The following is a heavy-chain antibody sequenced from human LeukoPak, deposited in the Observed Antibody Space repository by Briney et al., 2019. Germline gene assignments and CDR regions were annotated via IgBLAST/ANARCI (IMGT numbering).Heavy chain of an antibody. V-gene: IGHV4-61*01. Sequence: SETLSLTCTVSGDSVSSGSSYWNWIRQPPGRGLEWIGYIYYSGSTNYNPSLKSRVTISVDTSKNQFSLKLSSVTAADTAVYYCARDPGYSSGWYSDWYFDLWGRGTLVTVSS. D-gene: IGHD6-19*01. CDR2: IYYSGST. J-gene: IGHJ2*01. CDR3: ARDPGYSSGWYSDWYFDL. CDR1: GDSVSSGSSY.